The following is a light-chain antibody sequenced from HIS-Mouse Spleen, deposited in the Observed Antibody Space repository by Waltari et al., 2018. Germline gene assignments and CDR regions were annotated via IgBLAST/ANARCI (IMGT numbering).Light chain of an antibody. CDR3: QQYGSSPPYT. Sequence: EIVLTQSPGTLSLSPGERANLSCRASQSVSSSYLAWYQPKPGQAPRLLIYGASSRAPGIPDRFSGSGSGTDFTLTISRLEPEDFAVYYCQQYGSSPPYTFGQGTKLEIK. V-gene: IGKV3-20*01. CDR2: GAS. CDR1: QSVSSSY. J-gene: IGKJ2*01.